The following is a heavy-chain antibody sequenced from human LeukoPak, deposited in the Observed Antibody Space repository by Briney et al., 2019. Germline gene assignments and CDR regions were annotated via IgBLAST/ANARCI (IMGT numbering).Heavy chain of an antibody. V-gene: IGHV3-21*01. CDR2: ISSSSSYI. CDR1: GFTFSSYS. Sequence: GGSLRLSCAASGFTFSSYSMNWVRQALGKGLEWVSSISSSSSYIYYADSVKGRFTISRDNAKNSLYLQMNSLRAEDTAVYYCARDKVESSGWENWFDPWGQGTLVTVSS. D-gene: IGHD6-19*01. CDR3: ARDKVESSGWENWFDP. J-gene: IGHJ5*02.